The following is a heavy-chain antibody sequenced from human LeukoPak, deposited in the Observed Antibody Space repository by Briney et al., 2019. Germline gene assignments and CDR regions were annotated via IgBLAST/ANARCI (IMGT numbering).Heavy chain of an antibody. J-gene: IGHJ5*02. CDR2: INPNSGGT. CDR1: GYTFTGYY. V-gene: IGHV1-2*02. D-gene: IGHD3-22*01. CDR3: ARDPADYYDSSDYYLERPNNWFDP. Sequence: ASVKVSCKASGYTFTGYYMHWVRQAPGQGLEWMGWINPNSGGTNYAQKFQGRVTMTRDTSISTAYMELSRLRSDDTAVYYCARDPADYYDSSDYYLERPNNWFDPWGQGTLVTVSS.